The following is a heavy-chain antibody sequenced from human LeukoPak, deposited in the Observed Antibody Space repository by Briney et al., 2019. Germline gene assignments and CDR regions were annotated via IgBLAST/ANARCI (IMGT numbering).Heavy chain of an antibody. CDR1: GFSLSPTGGG. J-gene: IGHJ4*01. CDR2: PYRDDDK. Sequence: SGPTLVNPTQTLTLTCTLSGFSLSPTGGGVGWIRQPPGTDLECLALPYRDDDKRYSPSLKSRVTITKDTSKNQVVLTMTNMNPVDTATYYCAHSIPMVRGVRVFDYWGHGTLVTVSS. D-gene: IGHD3-10*01. V-gene: IGHV2-5*02. CDR3: AHSIPMVRGVRVFDY.